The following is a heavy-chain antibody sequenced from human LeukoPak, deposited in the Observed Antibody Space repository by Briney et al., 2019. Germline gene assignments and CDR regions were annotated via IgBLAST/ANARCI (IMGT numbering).Heavy chain of an antibody. V-gene: IGHV3-74*01. Sequence: SGGSLRLSCAGSGFTFSNTWMHWVRQAPGEGLVWVSRIDSDGSTINYADSVKGRFTISRDNARNTLYLQMSSLRVEDTALYFCATAGNYRFDYWGQGTLVTVSS. CDR1: GFTFSNTW. J-gene: IGHJ4*02. D-gene: IGHD1-7*01. CDR3: ATAGNYRFDY. CDR2: IDSDGSTI.